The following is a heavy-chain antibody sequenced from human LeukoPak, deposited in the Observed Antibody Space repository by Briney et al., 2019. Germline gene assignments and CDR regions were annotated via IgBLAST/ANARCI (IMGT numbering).Heavy chain of an antibody. Sequence: PGGSLRLSCAASGFTFSSYSMNWVRQAPGKGLEWVSYISSSSSTIYYADSVKGRFTISRDNAKNSLYLQMNSLRAEDTAVYYCARDWLSPWSWGQGTLVTVSS. V-gene: IGHV3-48*01. CDR3: ARDWLSPWS. J-gene: IGHJ4*02. CDR1: GFTFSSYS. CDR2: ISSSSSTI. D-gene: IGHD2/OR15-2a*01.